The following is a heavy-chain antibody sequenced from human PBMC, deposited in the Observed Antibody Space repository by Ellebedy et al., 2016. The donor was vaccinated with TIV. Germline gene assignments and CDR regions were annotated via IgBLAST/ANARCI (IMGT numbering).Heavy chain of an antibody. V-gene: IGHV3-11*01. CDR2: SSPSGNTV. D-gene: IGHD5-12*01. J-gene: IGHJ4*02. CDR1: GFTFSDYY. CDR3: AKAMVEVEYSGYDLPAYFDY. Sequence: GESLKISXAASGFTFSDYYMNWIRLAPGKGLEWVSYSSPSGNTVYYSDSVRGRFIISRDNANNSLYLQMNSLRVEDTAVYYCAKAMVEVEYSGYDLPAYFDYWGQGTLVTVSS.